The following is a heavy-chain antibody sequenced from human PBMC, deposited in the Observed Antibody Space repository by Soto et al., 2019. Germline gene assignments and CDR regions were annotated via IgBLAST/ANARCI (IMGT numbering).Heavy chain of an antibody. CDR1: GDSITSGDYY. CDR3: ARARESPYSRPYDDYGMDV. Sequence: SETLSLTCTVSGDSITSGDYYWSWIRQPPGKGLEWIGYIYKSGSDWYNTSLERRLRISIDTSKNQFSLEVSSVTAADTAVYFCARARESPYSRPYDDYGMDVWGQGTTVTVSS. CDR2: IYKSGSD. J-gene: IGHJ6*02. V-gene: IGHV4-30-4*01. D-gene: IGHD2-21*01.